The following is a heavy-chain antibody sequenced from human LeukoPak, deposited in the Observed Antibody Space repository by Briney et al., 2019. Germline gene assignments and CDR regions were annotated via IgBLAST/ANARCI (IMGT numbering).Heavy chain of an antibody. V-gene: IGHV3-23*01. J-gene: IGHJ4*02. D-gene: IGHD3-22*01. Sequence: GGSLRLSCAASGFTFSSYAMSWVRQAPGKGLEWVSGISGSGGSTYNADSVKGRFTISRDNSKNTLYLQMNSLRAEDTAVYYCAKALSNRITMIVVSGWGQGTLVTVSS. CDR2: ISGSGGST. CDR1: GFTFSSYA. CDR3: AKALSNRITMIVVSG.